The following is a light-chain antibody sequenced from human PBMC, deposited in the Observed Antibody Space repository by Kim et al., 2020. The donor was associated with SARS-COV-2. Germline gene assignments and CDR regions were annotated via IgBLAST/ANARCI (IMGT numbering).Light chain of an antibody. J-gene: IGLJ3*02. CDR1: ALPKQY. Sequence: PGQTARTTCSGDALPKQYAYWYQQKPGQAPVLLIYKDSERPSGIPERFSGSSSGTTVTLTISGVQAEDEADYYCQSADSSGTYQVFGGGTQLTVL. CDR2: KDS. CDR3: QSADSSGTYQV. V-gene: IGLV3-25*03.